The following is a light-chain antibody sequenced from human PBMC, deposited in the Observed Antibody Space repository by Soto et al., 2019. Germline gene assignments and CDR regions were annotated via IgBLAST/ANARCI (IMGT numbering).Light chain of an antibody. V-gene: IGKV1-12*01. J-gene: IGKJ4*01. CDR2: SAS. CDR1: QPFSSW. CDR3: QQASSFPLT. Sequence: QMTQSPSSVSASVGDRVTITCRASQPFSSWLAWYQKKPGQPPNLLIYSASTLRSGVPSRFSGSESGTLFTLTITNLQPEDFATYYCQQASSFPLTFGRGTKVEV.